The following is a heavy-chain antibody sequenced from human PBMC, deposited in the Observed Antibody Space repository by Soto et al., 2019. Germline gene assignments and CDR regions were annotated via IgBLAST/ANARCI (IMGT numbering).Heavy chain of an antibody. Sequence: SVKISCKASGGTFSSYAISWVRQAPGQGLEWMGGIIPIFGTANYAQKFQGRVTITADESTSTAYMELSSLRSEDTAVYYCASSTMIAVIEFDYWGQGTLVTVSS. CDR2: IIPIFGTA. D-gene: IGHD3-22*01. V-gene: IGHV1-69*13. CDR1: GGTFSSYA. CDR3: ASSTMIAVIEFDY. J-gene: IGHJ4*02.